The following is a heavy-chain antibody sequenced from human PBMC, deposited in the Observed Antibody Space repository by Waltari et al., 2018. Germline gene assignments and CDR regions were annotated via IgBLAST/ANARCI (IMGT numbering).Heavy chain of an antibody. J-gene: IGHJ4*02. CDR3: ARGRRLYSSSSGGYFDY. D-gene: IGHD6-6*01. CDR1: GGSFSGYY. CDR2: INHSGST. Sequence: QVQLQQWGAGLLKPSETLSLTCADYGGSFSGYYWSWIRQPPGKGLEWIGEINHSGSTNYNPSLKSRVTISVDTSKNQFSLKLSSVTAADTAVYYCARGRRLYSSSSGGYFDYWGQGTLVTVSS. V-gene: IGHV4-34*01.